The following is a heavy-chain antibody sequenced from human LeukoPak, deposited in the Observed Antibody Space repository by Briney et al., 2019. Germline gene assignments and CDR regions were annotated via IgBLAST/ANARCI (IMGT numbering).Heavy chain of an antibody. D-gene: IGHD3-16*01. CDR1: GGSISSSSYY. Sequence: SETLSLTCTVSGGSISSSSYYWGWIRQPPGKGLEWIGSIYYSGSTYYNPSLKSRVTISVDTSKNQFSLKLSSVTAADTAVYYCARHFGLGYYYYYMDVWGKGTTVTISS. CDR2: IYYSGST. CDR3: ARHFGLGYYYYYMDV. V-gene: IGHV4-39*01. J-gene: IGHJ6*03.